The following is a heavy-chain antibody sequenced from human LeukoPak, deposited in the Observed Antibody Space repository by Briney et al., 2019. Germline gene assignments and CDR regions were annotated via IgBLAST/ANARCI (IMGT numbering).Heavy chain of an antibody. CDR1: GFTFSSYA. CDR3: ARDPLPQVLWFGELFDGMDV. D-gene: IGHD3-10*01. J-gene: IGHJ6*02. V-gene: IGHV3-7*01. CDR2: IKQDGSEK. Sequence: HPGGSLRLSCAASGFTFSSYAMSWVRQAPGKGLEWVANIKQDGSEKYYVDSVKGRFTISRDNAKNSLYLQMNSLRAEDTAVYYCARDPLPQVLWFGELFDGMDVWGQGTTVTVSS.